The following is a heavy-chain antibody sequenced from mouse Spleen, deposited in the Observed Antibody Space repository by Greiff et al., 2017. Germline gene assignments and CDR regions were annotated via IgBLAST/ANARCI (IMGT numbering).Heavy chain of an antibody. Sequence: VQLQQPGAELVKPGASVKLSCKASGYTFTSYWMHWVKQRPGQGLEWIGMIHPNSGSTNYNEKFKSKATLTVDKSSSTAYMQLSSLTSEDSAVYYCAREDYGNSNGFAYWGQGTLVTVSA. CDR3: AREDYGNSNGFAY. CDR2: IHPNSGST. D-gene: IGHD2-1*01. CDR1: GYTFTSYW. J-gene: IGHJ3*01. V-gene: IGHV1-64*01.